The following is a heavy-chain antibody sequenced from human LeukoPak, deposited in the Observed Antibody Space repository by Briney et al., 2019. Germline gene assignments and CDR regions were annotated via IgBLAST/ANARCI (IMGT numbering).Heavy chain of an antibody. Sequence: GGTLRLSCAASGFTFSSYGMSWVRQAPGKGLEWVSAISGSGGSTYYADSVKGRFTISRDNSKNTLYLQMNSLRAEDTAVYYCAKDPYDSTFDYWGQGTLVTVSS. D-gene: IGHD3-22*01. CDR3: AKDPYDSTFDY. V-gene: IGHV3-23*01. J-gene: IGHJ4*02. CDR2: ISGSGGST. CDR1: GFTFSSYG.